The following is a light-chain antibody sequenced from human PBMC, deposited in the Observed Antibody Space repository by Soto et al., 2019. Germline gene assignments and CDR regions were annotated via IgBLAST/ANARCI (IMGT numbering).Light chain of an antibody. J-gene: IGKJ4*01. CDR3: QQYYSSPLT. V-gene: IGKV4-1*01. CDR1: QSVFYRCNNKNY. Sequence: DIVVTQSPHSLPVSLGERATINCKSSQSVFYRCNNKNYLAWYQQKPGQPPKLLIYCASTRESGVPDRFSGSGSGTDFTLTISSLQAEDVAVYYCQQYYSSPLTFGGGTKVDIK. CDR2: CAS.